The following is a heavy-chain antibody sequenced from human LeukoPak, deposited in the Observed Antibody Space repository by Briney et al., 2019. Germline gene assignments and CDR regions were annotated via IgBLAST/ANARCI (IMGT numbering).Heavy chain of an antibody. Sequence: ASVKVSCKASGYTFTGYYMHWVRQAPGQGLEWMGWINPNSGGTNYAQKFQGRVTMTRDTSISTAYMELSRLRSDDTAVYYCARAPQVQIVPDYWGQGTLVTVSS. J-gene: IGHJ4*02. D-gene: IGHD2-8*01. V-gene: IGHV1-2*02. CDR2: INPNSGGT. CDR1: GYTFTGYY. CDR3: ARAPQVQIVPDY.